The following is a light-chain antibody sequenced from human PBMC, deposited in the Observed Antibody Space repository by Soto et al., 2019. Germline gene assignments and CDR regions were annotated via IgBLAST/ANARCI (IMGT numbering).Light chain of an antibody. CDR1: SSDVGGYNY. J-gene: IGLJ1*01. Sequence: QSALTQPASVSGSPGQSITISCTGTSSDVGGYNYVSWYQQHPGKAPKLMIYEVSYRPSGVSNRFSGSKSGNTASLTISGLQAEDEADYYCSSYTSSSTKLFGTGTKVTVL. CDR2: EVS. V-gene: IGLV2-14*01. CDR3: SSYTSSSTKL.